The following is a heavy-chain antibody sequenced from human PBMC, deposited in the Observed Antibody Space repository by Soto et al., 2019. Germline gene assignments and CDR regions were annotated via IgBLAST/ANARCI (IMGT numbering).Heavy chain of an antibody. D-gene: IGHD1-26*01. CDR2: ISSSGVST. Sequence: GGSLRLSCTPSGFTFSSYAMSWVRQAPGKGLEWVSAISSSGVSTYYADSVKGRFTISRDNSKNTLFLQMNSLRAEDTAVYYCAKDYESYSGTSYYFNYWGQGTLVTVSS. J-gene: IGHJ4*02. V-gene: IGHV3-23*01. CDR3: AKDYESYSGTSYYFNY. CDR1: GFTFSSYA.